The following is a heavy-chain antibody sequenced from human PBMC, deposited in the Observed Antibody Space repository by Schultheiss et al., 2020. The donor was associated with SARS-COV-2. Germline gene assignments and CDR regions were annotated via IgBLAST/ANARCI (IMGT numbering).Heavy chain of an antibody. D-gene: IGHD1-26*01. J-gene: IGHJ3*02. CDR1: GGSVSSGSYY. CDR3: ARDTVGINAFDI. Sequence: SETLSLTCTVSGGSVSSGSYYWSWIRQPPGKGLEWIGYIYYSGSTYYNPSLKSRVTISVDTSKNQFSLKLSSVTAADTAVYYCARDTVGINAFDIWGQGTMVTVSS. CDR2: IYYSGST. V-gene: IGHV4-61*01.